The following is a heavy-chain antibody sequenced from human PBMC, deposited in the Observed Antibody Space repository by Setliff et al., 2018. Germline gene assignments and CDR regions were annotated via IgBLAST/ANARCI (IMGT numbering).Heavy chain of an antibody. D-gene: IGHD3-9*01. CDR3: AGVDVLTASPF. CDR2: INPISGGA. J-gene: IGHJ4*02. V-gene: IGHV1-2*02. Sequence: ASVKVSCKASGYIFAGYYMHWVRQTPGQGLEWMGWINPISGGANYAQKFQGRVTLTRDTSISTGYMELNSLRSDDAAVYYCAGVDVLTASPFWGLGTRVTVS. CDR1: GYIFAGYY.